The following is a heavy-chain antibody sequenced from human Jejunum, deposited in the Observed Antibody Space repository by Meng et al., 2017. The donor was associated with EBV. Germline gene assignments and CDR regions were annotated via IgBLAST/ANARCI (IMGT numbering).Heavy chain of an antibody. CDR1: GGSIRNNVW. J-gene: IGHJ4*02. V-gene: IGHV4-4*02. CDR2: IYHSGLT. CDR3: ARSPGSWRLDY. D-gene: IGHD3-10*01. Sequence: QPQASRPGSVPHSWTLSRTCAVSGGSIRNNVWWKWVRQPPGKGLEWFGEIYHSGLTNYTPSLKRRVTISVDTSKNKFSLNLASVTAADTAVYYCARSPGSWRLDYWGPGTLVTVSS.